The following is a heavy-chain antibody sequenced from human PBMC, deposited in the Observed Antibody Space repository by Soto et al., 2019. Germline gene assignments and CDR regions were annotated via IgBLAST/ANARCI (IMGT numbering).Heavy chain of an antibody. V-gene: IGHV1-69*13. CDR3: ATGSFTSTGGRIGYHYNAMDV. D-gene: IGHD1-1*01. Sequence: SVKVSCKASGGTFSSYAISWVRQAPGQGLEWMGGIIPIFGTANYAQKFQGRVTITADESTTTAYMELSSLTSEDTAVYYCATGSFTSTGGRIGYHYNAMDVWGQGTTVTVSS. CDR1: GGTFSSYA. J-gene: IGHJ6*02. CDR2: IIPIFGTA.